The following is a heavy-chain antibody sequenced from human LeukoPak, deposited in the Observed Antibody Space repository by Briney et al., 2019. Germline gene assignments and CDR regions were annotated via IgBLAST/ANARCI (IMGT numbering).Heavy chain of an antibody. D-gene: IGHD3-3*02. Sequence: GGSLRLSCTTSGFTFGDYAMSWVRQAPGKGLEWVGFIRSKAYGATTGYAASVKGRFTISRDDYKSMAYLQMNSGKTEDTAVYYCSRVLAETLAFDYWGQGTLITVSS. J-gene: IGHJ4*02. CDR3: SRVLAETLAFDY. CDR1: GFTFGDYA. CDR2: IRSKAYGATT. V-gene: IGHV3-49*04.